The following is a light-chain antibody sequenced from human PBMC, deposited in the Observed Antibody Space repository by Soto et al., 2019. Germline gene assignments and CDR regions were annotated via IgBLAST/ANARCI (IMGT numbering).Light chain of an antibody. Sequence: QSALTQPASVSGSPGQSITISCTGTSSDVGGYNYVSWYQQHPGKAPKLIIYEVSNRPSGVSNRFSGPKSGNTASLTMSGVQDEDEADYYPNSYTSKSTGVFGTGTKLTVL. CDR3: NSYTSKSTGV. J-gene: IGLJ1*01. V-gene: IGLV2-14*01. CDR1: SSDVGGYNY. CDR2: EVS.